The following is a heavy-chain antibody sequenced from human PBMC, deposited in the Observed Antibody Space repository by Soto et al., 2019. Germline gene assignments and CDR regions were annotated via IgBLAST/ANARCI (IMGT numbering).Heavy chain of an antibody. CDR1: GGSLRGSY. CDR2: VTHSGST. D-gene: IGHD2-21*01. Sequence: QVHLQQWGAGLLKPSETLSLTCGVYGGSLRGSYWSWIRQPPGKALAWLGKVTHSGSTTFNPSLKSRVSVSVDTSDNQFSLKLTSVTAADTAVYYCARGHIPVYGPVPDYFDSWGQGTLVTVSS. V-gene: IGHV4-34*02. J-gene: IGHJ4*02. CDR3: ARGHIPVYGPVPDYFDS.